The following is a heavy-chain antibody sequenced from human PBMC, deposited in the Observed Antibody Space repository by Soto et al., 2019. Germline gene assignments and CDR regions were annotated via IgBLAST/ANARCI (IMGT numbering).Heavy chain of an antibody. CDR2: INHSGST. J-gene: IGHJ6*02. V-gene: IGHV4-34*01. CDR1: GGSFSGYY. D-gene: IGHD3-22*01. CDR3: ARAPLSGYGYYYYGMDV. Sequence: PSLTCAVYGGSFSGYYWSWIRQPPGKGLEWIGEINHSGSTNYNPSLKSRVTISVDTSKNQFSLKLSSVTAADTAVYYCARAPLSGYGYYYYGMDVWGQGTTVTVSS.